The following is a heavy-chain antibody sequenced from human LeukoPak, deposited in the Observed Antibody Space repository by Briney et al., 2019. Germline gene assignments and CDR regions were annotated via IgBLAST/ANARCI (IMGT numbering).Heavy chain of an antibody. CDR2: ISGGGGST. D-gene: IGHD2-15*01. CDR3: ATRGLGSGAHFDY. Sequence: PGGSLRLSCAASGFTFSTDAISWVRQAPGKGLEWVSTISGGGGSTYYADSVKGRFTISRDNSKSTLYLQMNTLRVEDTAVYYCATRGLGSGAHFDYWGQGTLVTVSS. J-gene: IGHJ4*02. V-gene: IGHV3-23*01. CDR1: GFTFSTDA.